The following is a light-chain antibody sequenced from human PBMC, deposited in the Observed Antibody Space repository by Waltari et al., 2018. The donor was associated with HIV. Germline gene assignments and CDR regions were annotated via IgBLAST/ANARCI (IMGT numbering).Light chain of an antibody. CDR3: QQRSDWPRLT. CDR1: QSVSSF. CDR2: DAS. Sequence: EIVLTQSPATLSLSLGVRATLSCRASQSVSSFLAWFQQKPGQAPRLLISDASTRATGIPARFSGSGSGTDFTLTISSLEPEDFAVYYCQQRSDWPRLTFGGGTKVEIK. V-gene: IGKV3-11*01. J-gene: IGKJ4*01.